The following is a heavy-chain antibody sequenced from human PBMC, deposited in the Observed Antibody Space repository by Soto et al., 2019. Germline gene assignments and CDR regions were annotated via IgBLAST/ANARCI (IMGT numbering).Heavy chain of an antibody. CDR3: ARARQYYDFELDP. CDR1: GDSITRDAYY. CDR2: ISDTVRT. J-gene: IGHJ5*02. Sequence: QVQLQESGPGLVKPSQTLSLPCTVSGDSITRDAYYWTSLRQHPGNGLACIGYISDTVRTYYNPSHKSLLFTSLDTSENQFSLKLTSVTAADTGIYYCARARQYYDFELDPWGQGALVTVSS. D-gene: IGHD3-16*01. V-gene: IGHV4-31*01.